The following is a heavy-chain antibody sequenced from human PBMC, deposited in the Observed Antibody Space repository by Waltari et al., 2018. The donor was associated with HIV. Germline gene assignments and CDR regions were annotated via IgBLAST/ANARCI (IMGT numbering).Heavy chain of an antibody. CDR1: GFTFSSYS. Sequence: EVQLLESGGGLVQPGGSLRLSCAASGFTFSSYSMSWVRQAPGKGLEWVSAISGSGGRTYYADSVKGRFTISRDNSKNTLYLQMNSLRAEDTAVYYCAKTFAMIVVVNAFDIWGQGTMVTVSS. CDR3: AKTFAMIVVVNAFDI. J-gene: IGHJ3*02. CDR2: ISGSGGRT. V-gene: IGHV3-23*01. D-gene: IGHD3-22*01.